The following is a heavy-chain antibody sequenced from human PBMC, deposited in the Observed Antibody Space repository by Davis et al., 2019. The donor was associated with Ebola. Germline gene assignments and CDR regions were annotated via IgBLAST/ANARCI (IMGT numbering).Heavy chain of an antibody. D-gene: IGHD2-21*02. V-gene: IGHV1-69*05. CDR3: ARDHGVTGTGAFDP. J-gene: IGHJ5*02. CDR1: GGTFSSYA. Sequence: SVKVSCKSSGGTFSSYAISWVRQAPGQGLEWMGGIIPIFGTANYAQKFQGRVTMTSNTAISTAYMELSGLTSEDTAVYYCARDHGVTGTGAFDPWGQGTLVTVSS. CDR2: IIPIFGTA.